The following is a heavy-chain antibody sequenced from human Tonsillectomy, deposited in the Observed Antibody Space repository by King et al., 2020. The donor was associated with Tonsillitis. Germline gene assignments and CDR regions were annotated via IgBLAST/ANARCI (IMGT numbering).Heavy chain of an antibody. CDR3: ARVPGDYKILTGFDF. CDR1: GYTSTSYG. D-gene: IGHD3-9*01. V-gene: IGHV1-18*04. J-gene: IGHJ4*02. CDR2: ISAYNGNT. Sequence: QLVQSGAEVKKPGASVRVSCKASGYTSTSYGITWVRQAPGQGLEWMGWISAYNGNTNYAQKVQGRVAMTTDTSTSTAYMELRSLRSDDTAVYYCARVPGDYKILTGFDFWGQGTLVTVSS.